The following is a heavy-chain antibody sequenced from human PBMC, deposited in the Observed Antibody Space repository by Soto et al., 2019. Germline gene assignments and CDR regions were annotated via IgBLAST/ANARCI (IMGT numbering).Heavy chain of an antibody. CDR1: GFTFSDHY. D-gene: IGHD2-2*01. J-gene: IGHJ6*02. Sequence: HPGGSLRLSCAASGFTFSDHYMDWVRQAPGKGLEWVGRTRNKANSYTTEYAASVKGRFTISRDDSKNSLYLQMNSLKTEDTAVYYCARWGRYCSSTSCYGWGYDYYYGMDVWGQGTTVTVSS. V-gene: IGHV3-72*01. CDR3: ARWGRYCSSTSCYGWGYDYYYGMDV. CDR2: TRNKANSYTT.